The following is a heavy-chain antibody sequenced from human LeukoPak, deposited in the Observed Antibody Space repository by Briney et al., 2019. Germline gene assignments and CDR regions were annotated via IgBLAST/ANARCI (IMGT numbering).Heavy chain of an antibody. Sequence: SETLSLTCTVSGASISSSIYYWGWLRQPPGTGLEWIGTTYYSGTTYYSPSLKSRVTVSVDMSKNQFFLNLTSVTAADTAVYYCARQDRNYPFDYWGQGTLVTVSS. CDR3: ARQDRNYPFDY. J-gene: IGHJ4*02. CDR2: TYYSGTT. V-gene: IGHV4-39*01. D-gene: IGHD5-24*01. CDR1: GASISSSIYY.